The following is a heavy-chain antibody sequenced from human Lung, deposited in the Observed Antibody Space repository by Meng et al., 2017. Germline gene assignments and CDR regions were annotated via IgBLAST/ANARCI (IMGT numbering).Heavy chain of an antibody. V-gene: IGHV1-2*06. CDR2: IDPKSGDT. CDR1: GYNVPDYW. CDR3: ARDEDISAAGKLFGDY. D-gene: IGHD6-13*01. Sequence: HVRRGQCGGQVNKPGPSVKSSCKPSGYNVPDYWLHWVRRAPGQGIEWMGRIDPKSGDTHYAQRFQGRVTMTGDTSISTAYMELSGLRSDDTAMYYCARDEDISAAGKLFGDYWGQGTLVTVSS. J-gene: IGHJ4*02.